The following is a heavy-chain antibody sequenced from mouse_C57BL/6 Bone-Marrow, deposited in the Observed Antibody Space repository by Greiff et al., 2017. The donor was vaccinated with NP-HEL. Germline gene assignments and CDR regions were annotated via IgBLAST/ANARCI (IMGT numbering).Heavy chain of an antibody. CDR1: GFNIKDDY. Sequence: VQLQQSGAELVRPGASVKLSCTASGFNIKDDYMHWVQQRPEQGLEWIGWIDPENGDTDYASKFQGKATITADTSSNTAYLQLSSLTSEDTAVYYCTTRVYYGSSYGYFDVWGTGTTVTVSS. CDR2: IDPENGDT. CDR3: TTRVYYGSSYGYFDV. V-gene: IGHV14-4*01. D-gene: IGHD1-1*01. J-gene: IGHJ1*03.